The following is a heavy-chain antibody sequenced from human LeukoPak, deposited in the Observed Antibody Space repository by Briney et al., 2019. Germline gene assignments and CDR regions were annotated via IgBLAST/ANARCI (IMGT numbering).Heavy chain of an antibody. Sequence: SETLSLTCTVSGGSISSYYWNWIRQPPGEGLEWIGYFHYSGSTNYNPSLKSRVTISVDTSKNQFSLKLTSVTAADTAVYYCARHKQLPSGYFDYWGQGTLVTVSS. J-gene: IGHJ4*02. CDR3: ARHKQLPSGYFDY. D-gene: IGHD6-6*01. CDR2: FHYSGST. CDR1: GGSISSYY. V-gene: IGHV4-59*08.